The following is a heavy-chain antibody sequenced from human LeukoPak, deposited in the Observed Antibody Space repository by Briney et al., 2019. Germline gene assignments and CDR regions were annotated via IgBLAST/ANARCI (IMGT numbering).Heavy chain of an antibody. CDR3: TAQGGWYIDY. CDR1: GGSISSSIR. Sequence: SGTLSLTCGVSGGSISSSIRWSWVRQPPGKGLEWIGEIHHEGSTKYSPSLKSRVTISVDKSKNQLSLKLNSMTAADTAVYYCTAQGGWYIDYWGQGTLVTVSS. CDR2: IHHEGST. V-gene: IGHV4-4*02. D-gene: IGHD6-19*01. J-gene: IGHJ4*02.